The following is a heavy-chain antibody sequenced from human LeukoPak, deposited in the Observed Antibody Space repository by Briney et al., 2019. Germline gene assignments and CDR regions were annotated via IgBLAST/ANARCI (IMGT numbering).Heavy chain of an antibody. V-gene: IGHV3-48*03. CDR2: NSSSGNSI. D-gene: IGHD6-13*01. Sequence: GGSLRLSCTASGFTFSGYEMNWVRQAPGKGLEWVSYNSSSGNSIYYADSVKGRFTISRDNAKNSLYLQMNSLRAEDMAVYYCARGRFGSCWGQGTLVTVSS. J-gene: IGHJ1*01. CDR1: GFTFSGYE. CDR3: ARGRFGSC.